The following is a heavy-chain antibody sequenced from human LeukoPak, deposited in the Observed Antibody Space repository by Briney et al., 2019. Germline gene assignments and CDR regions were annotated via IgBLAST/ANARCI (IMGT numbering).Heavy chain of an antibody. CDR1: GFTFSSYA. CDR3: AKKVGLVSAPLYYFDF. J-gene: IGHJ4*02. D-gene: IGHD2-2*01. Sequence: PGGSLRLSCAASGFTFSSYATSWVRQAPGKGLEWVSAISGPAGSRDYADSVKGRFTISRDNSKNTLFLQMNSLRAEDTAIYYCAKKVGLVSAPLYYFDFWGQGTLVTVSS. CDR2: ISGPAGSR. V-gene: IGHV3-23*01.